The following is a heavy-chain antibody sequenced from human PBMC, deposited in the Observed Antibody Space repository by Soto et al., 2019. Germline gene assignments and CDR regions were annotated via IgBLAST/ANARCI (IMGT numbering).Heavy chain of an antibody. Sequence: SETLSLTCTVSGDSIRSYYWSWILQPTGKGLEWIGYIYYSGSTNDNPSIKSRDTQKIDTTKNQFSLKLSSVTAADTAIYYCARGVASSSRTSLIYWGQGALVTVS. V-gene: IGHV4-59*01. D-gene: IGHD6-13*01. CDR2: IYYSGST. J-gene: IGHJ4*02. CDR1: GDSIRSYY. CDR3: ARGVASSSRTSLIY.